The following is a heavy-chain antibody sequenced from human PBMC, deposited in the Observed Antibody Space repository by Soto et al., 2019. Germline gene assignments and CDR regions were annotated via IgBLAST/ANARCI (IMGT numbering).Heavy chain of an antibody. CDR2: MNPNSGNT. D-gene: IGHD2-15*01. CDR3: VREVAGRSYQPIEL. J-gene: IGHJ4*02. V-gene: IGHV1-8*01. CDR1: GYTFTSYD. Sequence: QVQLVQSGAEVKKPGASVKVSCKASGYTFTSYDINWVRQATGQGLEWMGWMNPNSGNTGYAQKFQGRVTMTRDTSINTACMELISLRSEDTAVYDCVREVAGRSYQPIELWGQGTRVTVSS.